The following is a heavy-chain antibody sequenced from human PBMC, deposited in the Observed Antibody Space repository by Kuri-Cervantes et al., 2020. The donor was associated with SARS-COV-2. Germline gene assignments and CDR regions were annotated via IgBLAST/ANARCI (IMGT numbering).Heavy chain of an antibody. CDR1: GYSISSGYY. CDR3: ARDGLTGYYDYHMDV. D-gene: IGHD3-9*01. Sequence: SETLSLTCTVSGYSISSGYYWGWIRQPPGKGLEWIGSIYHSGSTYYNPSLKSRVTISVDTSKNQFSLKLSSVTAADTAVYYCARDGLTGYYDYHMDVWGKGTTVTVSS. CDR2: IYHSGST. J-gene: IGHJ6*03. V-gene: IGHV4-38-2*02.